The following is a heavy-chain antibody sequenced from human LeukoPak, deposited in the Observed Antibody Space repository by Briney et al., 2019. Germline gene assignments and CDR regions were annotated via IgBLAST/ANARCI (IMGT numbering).Heavy chain of an antibody. CDR3: ARFPETNWDNYYGSGSYYNFDY. CDR1: GYTFTSYD. J-gene: IGHJ4*02. D-gene: IGHD3-10*01. CDR2: MSPNSGNT. Sequence: ASVKVSCKASGYTFTSYDINWVRQATGQGLEWMGWMSPNSGNTGYAQKFQGRVTMTRNTSISTAYMELSSLRSEDTAVYYCARFPETNWDNYYGSGSYYNFDYWGQGTLVTVSS. V-gene: IGHV1-8*01.